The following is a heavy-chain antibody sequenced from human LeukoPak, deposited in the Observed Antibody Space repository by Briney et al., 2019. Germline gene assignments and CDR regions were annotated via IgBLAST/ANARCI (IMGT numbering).Heavy chain of an antibody. Sequence: SETLSLTCTVSDDSISSYYWSWIRQPAGKGLEWIGRIYTSGSTNYNPSLKSRVTMSIDTSKNQFSLKLSSVTAADTAVYYCARGLARTYGGNSGTFDYWGQGTLVTVSS. CDR3: ARGLARTYGGNSGTFDY. D-gene: IGHD4-23*01. J-gene: IGHJ4*02. CDR1: DDSISSYY. V-gene: IGHV4-4*07. CDR2: IYTSGST.